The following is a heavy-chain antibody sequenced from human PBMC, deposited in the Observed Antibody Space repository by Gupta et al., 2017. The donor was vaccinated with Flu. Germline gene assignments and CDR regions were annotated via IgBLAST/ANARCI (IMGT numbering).Heavy chain of an antibody. CDR3: AREYWSGLTMIRGRLDP. D-gene: IGHD3-10*01. CDR2: ISRDGGIK. Sequence: RHWVRQAPGTGLECVAVISRDGGIKFYADSVKGRFTISRDNSKNTVFLQMNSLRVEDTAMYYCAREYWSGLTMIRGRLDPWGRGTLVIVSS. J-gene: IGHJ5*02. V-gene: IGHV3-30-3*01.